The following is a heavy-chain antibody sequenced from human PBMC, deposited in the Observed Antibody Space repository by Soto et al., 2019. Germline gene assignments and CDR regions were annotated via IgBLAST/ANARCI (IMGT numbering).Heavy chain of an antibody. CDR2: ISNTGNTI. V-gene: IGHV3-48*01. Sequence: EVQLVESGGGLVQPGGSLRLSCAASEFTFSNYAMNWVRQAPGKGLEWVSYISNTGNTIYYADSVKGRFTISRDNAKNSLFLQMNSLRAEDTALYYCARDYYYDTGGGVYYWGRGALVTVSS. CDR1: EFTFSNYA. CDR3: ARDYYYDTGGGVYY. J-gene: IGHJ4*02. D-gene: IGHD3-22*01.